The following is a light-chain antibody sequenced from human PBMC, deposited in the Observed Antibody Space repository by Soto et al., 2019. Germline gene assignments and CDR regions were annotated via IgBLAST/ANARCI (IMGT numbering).Light chain of an antibody. Sequence: DIQMTQSPSSLSAFVGDRVTITCRASLTISSYLNWYQQKSGKAPTLLISAASSLESGVPPRFSGSGSGTDFNLTITSLQPEDFATYYCQQSHSIPWTFGQGTKVEIK. J-gene: IGKJ1*01. V-gene: IGKV1-39*01. CDR1: LTISSY. CDR2: AAS. CDR3: QQSHSIPWT.